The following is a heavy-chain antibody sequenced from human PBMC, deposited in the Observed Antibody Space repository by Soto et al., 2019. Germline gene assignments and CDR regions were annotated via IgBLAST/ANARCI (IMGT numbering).Heavy chain of an antibody. Sequence: VGSLRLSCAASWFTVSSNYMSWVRQAPGKGLEWVSVIYSGGSTYYADSVKGRFTISRDNSKNTLYLQMNSLRAEDTAVYYCARDQGVSNDFWSGYYPNYYYYGMDVWGQGTTVTVSS. V-gene: IGHV3-53*01. CDR2: IYSGGST. CDR1: WFTVSSNY. CDR3: ARDQGVSNDFWSGYYPNYYYYGMDV. J-gene: IGHJ6*02. D-gene: IGHD3-3*01.